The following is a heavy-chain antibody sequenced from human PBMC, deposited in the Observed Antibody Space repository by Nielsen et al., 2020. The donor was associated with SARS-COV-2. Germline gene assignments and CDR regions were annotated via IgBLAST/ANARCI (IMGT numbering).Heavy chain of an antibody. CDR1: GYTFTSYG. CDR2: ISAYNGNT. D-gene: IGHD6-13*01. CDR3: ARDMYSSSDFDY. Sequence: ASAQVSCKASGYTFTSYGISWVRQAPGQGLEWMGWISAYNGNTNYAQKLQGRVTMTTDTSTSTAYMELRSLRSDDTAVYYCARDMYSSSDFDYWGQGTLVTVSS. V-gene: IGHV1-18*01. J-gene: IGHJ4*02.